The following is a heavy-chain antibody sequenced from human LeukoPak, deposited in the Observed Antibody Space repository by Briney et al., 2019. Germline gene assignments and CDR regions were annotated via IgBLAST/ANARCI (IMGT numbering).Heavy chain of an antibody. Sequence: GESLKTSCKGSGYSFTSYWHGWVRQMPGKGLELMGIIYPGDSDTRYSPSFQGQVTISADKSIRPAYLQWSSLKASDTAMSYCARPYYDILTGSSHHDAFDIWGQGTMVTVSS. J-gene: IGHJ3*02. CDR2: IYPGDSDT. CDR3: ARPYYDILTGSSHHDAFDI. D-gene: IGHD3-9*01. V-gene: IGHV5-51*01. CDR1: GYSFTSYW.